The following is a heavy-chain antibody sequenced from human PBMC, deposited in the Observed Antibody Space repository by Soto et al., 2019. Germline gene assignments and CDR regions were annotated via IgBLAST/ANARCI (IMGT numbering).Heavy chain of an antibody. D-gene: IGHD5-12*01. CDR2: ISFDGSSK. Sequence: GGSLRLSFTASGFTFSNYGMHWVRQAPGKWLEWVSVISFDGSSKYYTDSVQGRFTISRDNSKNTLDLQMNSLRTEDTAVYYCEKHHQVDKKRIQDFYFYGMDVWGQGTTVPVSS. CDR3: EKHHQVDKKRIQDFYFYGMDV. J-gene: IGHJ6*02. CDR1: GFTFSNYG. V-gene: IGHV3-30*18.